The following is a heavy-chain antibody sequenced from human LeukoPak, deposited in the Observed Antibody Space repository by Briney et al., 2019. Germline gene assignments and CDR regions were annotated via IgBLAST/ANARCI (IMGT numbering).Heavy chain of an antibody. CDR2: ISGTSNSYK. V-gene: IGHV3-21*01. D-gene: IGHD4-17*01. CDR1: GFTFSSYS. J-gene: IGHJ4*02. Sequence: GGSLRLSCAASGFTFSSYSLNWARQAPGKGLEWFSSISGTSNSYKYYADSVKGRFTISRDDAKNSLYLQMNSLRAEDTAVYHCARPSINDYGDFGYWGQGTLVTVSS. CDR3: ARPSINDYGDFGY.